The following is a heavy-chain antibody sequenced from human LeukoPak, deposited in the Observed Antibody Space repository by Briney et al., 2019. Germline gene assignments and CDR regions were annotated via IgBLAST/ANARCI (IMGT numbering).Heavy chain of an antibody. CDR1: GGSFSGYY. CDR2: INHSGST. D-gene: IGHD2-21*01. V-gene: IGHV4-34*01. Sequence: SETLSLTCAVYGGSFSGYYWSWIRQPPGKGLEWIGEINHSGSTNYNPSHKSRVTISVDTSKNQFSLKLSSVTAADTAVYYCARRPYSSPPLRNWFDPWGQGTLVTVSS. J-gene: IGHJ5*02. CDR3: ARRPYSSPPLRNWFDP.